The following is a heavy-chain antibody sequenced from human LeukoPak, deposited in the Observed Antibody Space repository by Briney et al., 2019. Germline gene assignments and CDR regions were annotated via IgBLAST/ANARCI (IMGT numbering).Heavy chain of an antibody. V-gene: IGHV3-23*01. CDR1: GSTFSSYS. J-gene: IGHJ6*02. CDR3: ATSWGPDTSAFRWGRDGMDV. Sequence: GGSLRLSCAASGSTFSSYSMSWVRQAPGKGLEWVSAISKSGDHTYYAASAKSRFTIYRDNSKNTQYLQMNSLRAEDTAVYYCATSWGPDTSAFRWGRDGMDVWGQGTTVIVS. D-gene: IGHD3-16*01. CDR2: ISKSGDHT.